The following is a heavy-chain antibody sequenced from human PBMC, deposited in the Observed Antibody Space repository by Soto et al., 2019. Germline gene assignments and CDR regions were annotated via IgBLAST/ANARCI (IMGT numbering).Heavy chain of an antibody. Sequence: EVQLLESGGGLVQPGGSLRLSCAASGFTFSSYEMNWVRQAPGKGLEWVSYISSSGSTIYYEDSVKGRFTISRDNAKNSLYLQMNSLRAEDTAVYYCARVRGGGRLDYWGQGTLVTVSS. CDR3: ARVRGGGRLDY. D-gene: IGHD2-15*01. V-gene: IGHV3-48*03. CDR1: GFTFSSYE. CDR2: ISSSGSTI. J-gene: IGHJ4*02.